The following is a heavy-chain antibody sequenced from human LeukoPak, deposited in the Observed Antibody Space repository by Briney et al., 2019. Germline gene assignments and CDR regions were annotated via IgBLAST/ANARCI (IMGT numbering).Heavy chain of an antibody. CDR1: GFTFDDYA. CDR3: AELGITMIGGV. Sequence: GGSLRLSCEASGFTFDDYAMHWVRQAPGKGLEWVSLIYWDGSGTYYADSVKGRFTISRDNAKSSLYLQMNSLRAEDTAVYYCAELGITMIGGVWGKGTTVTISS. CDR2: IYWDGSGT. V-gene: IGHV3-43D*03. D-gene: IGHD3-10*02. J-gene: IGHJ6*04.